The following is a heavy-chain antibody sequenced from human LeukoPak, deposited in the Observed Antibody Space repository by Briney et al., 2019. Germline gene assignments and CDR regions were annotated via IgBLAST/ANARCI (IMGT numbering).Heavy chain of an antibody. CDR2: IYSGGST. V-gene: IGHV3-66*01. CDR3: AVVDSHYYYGMDV. CDR1: GFTVSSNY. J-gene: IGHJ6*02. D-gene: IGHD3-22*01. Sequence: PGGSLRLSCAASGFTVSSNYMSWVRQAPGKGLEWVSVIYSGGSTYYADSVKGRFTISRDNSKNTPYLQMNSLRAEDTAVYYCAVVDSHYYYGMDVWGQGTTVTVSS.